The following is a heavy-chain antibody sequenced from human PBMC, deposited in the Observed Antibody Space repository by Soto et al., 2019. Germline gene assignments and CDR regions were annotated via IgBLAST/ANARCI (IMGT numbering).Heavy chain of an antibody. CDR1: GFNVSSNY. Sequence: EVQLVESGGGLVQPGGSLRLSCAASGFNVSSNYMRWVRQAPGKGLEWVPVVYIGGNTYYAESVEDRFTISRDNFQNMLYLQMNSPRAADTAVYVCAGSVGGGFDYWGQGTLVTVSS. J-gene: IGHJ4*02. D-gene: IGHD3-16*01. V-gene: IGHV3-66*01. CDR3: AGSVGGGFDY. CDR2: VYIGGNT.